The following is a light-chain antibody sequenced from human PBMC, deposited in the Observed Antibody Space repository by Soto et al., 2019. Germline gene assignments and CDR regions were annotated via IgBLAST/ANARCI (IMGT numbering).Light chain of an antibody. Sequence: QSVLTQPASLPGSPGQSITISCTGTSSDIGAYDYVSWFQQHPGKAPKLMISEVNNRPSGVSNRFSGSKSGNTAYLTISGLQVEDEAEYFCFSYVDTNKFVFGTGTKGTVL. V-gene: IGLV2-14*01. CDR1: SSDIGAYDY. CDR3: FSYVDTNKFV. J-gene: IGLJ1*01. CDR2: EVN.